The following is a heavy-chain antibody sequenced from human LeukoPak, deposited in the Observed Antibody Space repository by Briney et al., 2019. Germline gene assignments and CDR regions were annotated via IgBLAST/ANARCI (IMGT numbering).Heavy chain of an antibody. J-gene: IGHJ4*02. D-gene: IGHD3-22*01. CDR1: GGTFSSYS. CDR3: ARDNPTYSDSSPG. Sequence: GSSVKVSCKASGGTFSSYSISWVRQAPGQGLEWMGRIIPILSIANYAQKFQGRVTITADKYTSTAYMELSSLRSEDTVVYYCARDNPTYSDSSPGWGQGTLVTVSS. CDR2: IIPILSIA. V-gene: IGHV1-69*04.